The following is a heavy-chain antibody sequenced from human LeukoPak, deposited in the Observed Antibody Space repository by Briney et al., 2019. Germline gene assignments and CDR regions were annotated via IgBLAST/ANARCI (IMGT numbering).Heavy chain of an antibody. J-gene: IGHJ4*02. CDR3: AKAGPWIQLWLLDY. CDR1: GFTFSSYG. Sequence: PGGPLRLSCAASGFTFSSYGMHWVRQAPGKGLEWVAVISYDGSNKYYADSVKGRFTISRDNSKNTLYLQMNSLRAEDTAVYYCAKAGPWIQLWLLDYWGQGTLVTVSS. V-gene: IGHV3-30*18. D-gene: IGHD5-18*01. CDR2: ISYDGSNK.